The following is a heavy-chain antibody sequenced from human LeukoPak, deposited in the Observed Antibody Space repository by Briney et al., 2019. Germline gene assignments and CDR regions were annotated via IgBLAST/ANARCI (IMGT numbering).Heavy chain of an antibody. CDR3: AKSGGAVSDY. Sequence: SLRLSCAASGFTFSSYGMSWVRQAPGKGLEWVSAISGSGGRTHYADSVKGRFTISRDNSKNTLYLQMNSLRAEDTAIYYCAKSGGAVSDYWGQGTLVTVSS. V-gene: IGHV3-23*01. J-gene: IGHJ4*02. CDR1: GFTFSSYG. CDR2: ISGSGGRT. D-gene: IGHD6-25*01.